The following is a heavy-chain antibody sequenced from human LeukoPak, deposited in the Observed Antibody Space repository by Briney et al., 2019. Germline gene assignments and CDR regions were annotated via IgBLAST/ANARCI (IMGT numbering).Heavy chain of an antibody. D-gene: IGHD3-22*01. CDR2: IYYSGST. J-gene: IGHJ4*02. V-gene: IGHV4-59*01. CDR1: GGSISSYY. Sequence: SETLSLTCTVSGGSISSYYWSWIRRPPGKGLEWIRYIYYSGSTNYNPSLKSRVTISVDTSKNQFSLKLSSVTAADTAVYYCAREWRSGYDSSGFLDYWGQGTMVTVSS. CDR3: AREWRSGYDSSGFLDY.